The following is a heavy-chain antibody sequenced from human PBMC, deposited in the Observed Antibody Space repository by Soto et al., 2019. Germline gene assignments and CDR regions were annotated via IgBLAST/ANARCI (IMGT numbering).Heavy chain of an antibody. CDR3: ALHYGSGSNYYYYRMDV. CDR2: IIPIFGTA. CDR1: GGTFSSYA. D-gene: IGHD3-10*01. Sequence: QVQLVQSGAEVKKPGSSVKVSCKASGGTFSSYAISWVRQAPGQGLEWMGGIIPIFGTANYAQKFQGRVTITANESTSTAYTELSSLRSADTAVYYCALHYGSGSNYYYYRMDVWGQGPTVPVSS. J-gene: IGHJ6*02. V-gene: IGHV1-69*12.